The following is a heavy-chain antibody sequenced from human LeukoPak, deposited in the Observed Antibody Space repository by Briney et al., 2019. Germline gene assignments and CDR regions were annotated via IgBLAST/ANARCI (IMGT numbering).Heavy chain of an antibody. Sequence: SETLSLTCAVYGESFSGYYWTWVRQPPGKGLEWIGDINHSGRTTYNPSLKSRVIISVDTSKNLFPLNLTSVTAADTAVYYCTRPWQRRYYMDVWGKGTTVAV. CDR1: GESFSGYY. J-gene: IGHJ6*03. CDR2: INHSGRT. CDR3: TRPWQRRYYMDV. V-gene: IGHV4-34*01.